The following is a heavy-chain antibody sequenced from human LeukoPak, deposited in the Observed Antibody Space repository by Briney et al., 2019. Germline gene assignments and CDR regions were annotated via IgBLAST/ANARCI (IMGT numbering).Heavy chain of an antibody. CDR3: ARASGYCSGGSCYEAFDI. Sequence: GGSLRLSCAASGFTFSSYSMNWVRQAPGKGLEWVSSISSSSSYIYYADSVKGRFTISRDNAKNSLYLQMNSLRAEDTAVYYCARASGYCSGGSCYEAFDIWGQRTMVTVSS. CDR2: ISSSSSYI. V-gene: IGHV3-21*01. D-gene: IGHD2-15*01. J-gene: IGHJ3*02. CDR1: GFTFSSYS.